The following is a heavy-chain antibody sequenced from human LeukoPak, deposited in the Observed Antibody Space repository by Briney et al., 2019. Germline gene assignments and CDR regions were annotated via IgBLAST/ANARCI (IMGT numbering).Heavy chain of an antibody. Sequence: SVKVSCKASGGTFSSYAISWVRQAPGQGLEWMGGIIPIFGTANYAQKFQGRVTITADESTSTAYMELSSLRSEDTAVYYCARDPDYYDSSGYYYVGAFDIWGQGTMVTVSS. CDR1: GGTFSSYA. CDR2: IIPIFGTA. J-gene: IGHJ3*02. D-gene: IGHD3-22*01. CDR3: ARDPDYYDSSGYYYVGAFDI. V-gene: IGHV1-69*13.